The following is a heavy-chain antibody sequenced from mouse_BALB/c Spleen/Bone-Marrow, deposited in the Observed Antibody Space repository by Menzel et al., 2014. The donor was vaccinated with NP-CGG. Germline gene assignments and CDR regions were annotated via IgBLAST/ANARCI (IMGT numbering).Heavy chain of an antibody. V-gene: IGHV1-54*01. CDR1: GYAFTTYL. CDR2: INPGSGDT. Sequence: QVQLQQSGAELVRPGTSVKVSCKASGYAFTTYLLEWVKQRPGQGLEWIGVINPGSGDTHYNEKFKDKATLTADKSSSTAYMQLSSLTSNDSAVYFCARNANWLFTYWGQGTLVTVSA. CDR3: ARNANWLFTY. D-gene: IGHD4-1*01. J-gene: IGHJ3*01.